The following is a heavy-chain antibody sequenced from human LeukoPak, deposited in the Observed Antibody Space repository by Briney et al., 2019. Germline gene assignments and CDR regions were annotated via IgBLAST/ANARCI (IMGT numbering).Heavy chain of an antibody. V-gene: IGHV3-11*06. Sequence: PGGSLRLSCVASGFTFSDYYMTWVRQAPGKGLEWLSYINGASNVIKCADAVKGRFTISRDNAGNSLFLQMNNLRAEDTAVYYCTRDPRELDYCGQGTLVTVSS. J-gene: IGHJ4*02. D-gene: IGHD5-24*01. CDR1: GFTFSDYY. CDR2: INGASNVI. CDR3: TRDPRELDY.